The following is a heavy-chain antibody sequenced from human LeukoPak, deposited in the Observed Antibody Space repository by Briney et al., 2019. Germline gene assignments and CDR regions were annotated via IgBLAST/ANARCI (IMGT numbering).Heavy chain of an antibody. Sequence: GGSLRLSCAASGFTFSSYGMHWVRQAPGKGLEWVAVISYDGSNKYYADSVKGQFTISRDNSKNTLYLQMNSLRAEDAAVYYCAKDLSITGSGYYDCWGQGTLVTVSS. J-gene: IGHJ4*02. D-gene: IGHD3-3*01. CDR3: AKDLSITGSGYYDC. CDR1: GFTFSSYG. CDR2: ISYDGSNK. V-gene: IGHV3-30*18.